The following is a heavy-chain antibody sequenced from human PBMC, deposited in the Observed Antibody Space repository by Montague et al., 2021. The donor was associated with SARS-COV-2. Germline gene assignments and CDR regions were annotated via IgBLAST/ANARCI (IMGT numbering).Heavy chain of an antibody. J-gene: IGHJ3*01. CDR2: INHSGSS. V-gene: IGHV4-34*01. D-gene: IGHD3-3*01. CDR3: ARAQVTIFGVLIMLPAAGAVDV. CDR1: GGSFTGYY. Sequence: SETRSLTCAVYGGSFTGYYWTWIRQPPGKGLEWIGEINHSGSSSYNPSLESRVTMSVDTSKNQFSLRLNSVSAADTAVYYCARAQVTIFGVLIMLPAAGAVDVWGQGTTVTVSS.